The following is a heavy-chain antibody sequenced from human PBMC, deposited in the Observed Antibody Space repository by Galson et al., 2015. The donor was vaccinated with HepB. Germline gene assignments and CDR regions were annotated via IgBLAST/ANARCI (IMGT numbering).Heavy chain of an antibody. CDR3: ASSYGSGSYEIFDY. V-gene: IGHV1-69*02. CDR2: IIPILGIA. J-gene: IGHJ4*02. D-gene: IGHD3-10*01. CDR1: GSTFSSYT. Sequence: SVKVSCKASGSTFSSYTISWVRQAPGQGLEWMGRIIPILGIANYAQKFQGRVTITADKSTSTAYMELSSLRSEDTAVYYCASSYGSGSYEIFDYWGQGTLVTVSS.